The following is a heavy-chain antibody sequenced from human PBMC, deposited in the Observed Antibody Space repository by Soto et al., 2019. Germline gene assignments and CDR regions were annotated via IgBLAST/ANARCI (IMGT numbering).Heavy chain of an antibody. CDR1: GFTFSSYA. CDR3: AKSIQWLVQGYYFDY. J-gene: IGHJ4*02. Sequence: GGSLRLSCAASGFTFSSYAMSWVRQAPGKGLEWVSAISGSGGSTYYADSVKGRFTISRDNSKNTLYLQMNSLRAEDTAVYYCAKSIQWLVQGYYFDYWGQGTLVTVSS. V-gene: IGHV3-23*01. D-gene: IGHD6-19*01. CDR2: ISGSGGST.